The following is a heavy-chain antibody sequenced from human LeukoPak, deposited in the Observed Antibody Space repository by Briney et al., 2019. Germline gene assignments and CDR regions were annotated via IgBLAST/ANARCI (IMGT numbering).Heavy chain of an antibody. Sequence: SETLSLTCTVSGGSISTSNYYWGWIRQPPGKGLEWIGNIFYSGSTYYSPSLKSRVTISLDTSKNQFSLKLSSVTAADAAVYYCARAWSSGSYVHWFDPWGQGTLVTVSS. CDR3: ARAWSSGSYVHWFDP. J-gene: IGHJ5*02. CDR2: IFYSGST. CDR1: GGSISTSNYY. V-gene: IGHV4-39*07. D-gene: IGHD3-10*01.